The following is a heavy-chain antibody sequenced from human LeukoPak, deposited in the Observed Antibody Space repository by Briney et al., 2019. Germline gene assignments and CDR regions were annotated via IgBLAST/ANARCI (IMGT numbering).Heavy chain of an antibody. D-gene: IGHD4-17*01. CDR3: ARAYGDYFFDY. J-gene: IGHJ4*02. Sequence: SETLSLTCAVYGGSFSGYYWSWIRQPPGKGLEWIGEINHSGSTNYNPSLKSRVTISVDTSKNQFSLKLSSVTAADTAVYYCARAYGDYFFDYWGQGTLVTVSS. CDR2: INHSGST. V-gene: IGHV4-34*01. CDR1: GGSFSGYY.